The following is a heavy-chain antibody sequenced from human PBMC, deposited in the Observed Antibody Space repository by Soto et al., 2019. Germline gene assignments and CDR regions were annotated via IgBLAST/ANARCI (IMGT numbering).Heavy chain of an antibody. J-gene: IGHJ4*02. CDR3: ARGRGGVWGSYRPRYYYDY. CDR2: IYPSGST. CDR1: GGSISSSNW. D-gene: IGHD3-16*02. Sequence: QVQLQESGPGLVKPSGTLSLTCAVSGGSISSSNWWSRVRQPPGKGLEWIGEIYPSGSTNYNPSLKSRVTRSVDKSKNQFSLKLSSVAAGDTAVYYCARGRGGVWGSYRPRYYYDYWGQGTLVTVSS. V-gene: IGHV4-4*02.